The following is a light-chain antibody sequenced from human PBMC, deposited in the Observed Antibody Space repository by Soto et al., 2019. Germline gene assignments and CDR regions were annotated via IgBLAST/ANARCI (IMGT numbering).Light chain of an antibody. CDR3: SSYTSSNTLV. CDR2: EVS. CDR1: SSDVGDYNF. V-gene: IGLV2-14*01. J-gene: IGLJ3*02. Sequence: QSALTQPASVSGSTGQSITISCTGTSSDVGDYNFVSWYQQHPGKAPKLMIYEVSNRPSGISNRFSGSKSGNTASLTISGLQAEDEADYYCSSYTSSNTLVFGGGTKLTVL.